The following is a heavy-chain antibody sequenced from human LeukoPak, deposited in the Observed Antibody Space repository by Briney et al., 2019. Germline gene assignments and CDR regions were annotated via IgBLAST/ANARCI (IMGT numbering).Heavy chain of an antibody. CDR3: ASSSYSSSSS. CDR1: GFTFTNYW. Sequence: GGSLRLSCAASGFTFTNYWMIWVRQAPGKGLEWVANINEDGSEKYYVGPVEGRFTISRDNAKNSVFLQMNSLRADDTAMYYCASSSYSSSSSWGQGTLVTVSS. J-gene: IGHJ5*02. V-gene: IGHV3-7*01. D-gene: IGHD6-6*01. CDR2: INEDGSEK.